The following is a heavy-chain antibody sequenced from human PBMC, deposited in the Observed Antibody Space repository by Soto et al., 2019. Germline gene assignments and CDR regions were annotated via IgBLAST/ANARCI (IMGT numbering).Heavy chain of an antibody. CDR1: GFSLSTTGVG. D-gene: IGHD3-3*01. V-gene: IGHV2-5*02. J-gene: IGHJ4*02. CDR3: THRRVGRELDY. CDR2: IYWDDDT. Sequence: QMTLKESGPTLVKPTQTLTLTCTFSGFSLSTTGVGVGWIRQSPGKALECLALIYWDDDTRYSLSLKSRLTVTKVTSKNQVVLTMTNMDPVDTATYYCTHRRVGRELDYWGQGTLVTVSS.